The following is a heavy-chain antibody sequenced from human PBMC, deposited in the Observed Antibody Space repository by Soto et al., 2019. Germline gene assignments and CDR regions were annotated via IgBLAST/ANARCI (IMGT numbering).Heavy chain of an antibody. CDR3: ARHRHPRGTVGATSPLDP. D-gene: IGHD1-26*01. CDR2: HYSGGST. J-gene: IGHJ5*02. CDR1: GFSVSSNY. V-gene: IGHV3-53*01. Sequence: DVQLVESGGGLVQPGGSLRLSCAISGFSVSSNYLSWVRQAPGKGLEWVSVHYSGGSTYYADSVQGRFTISRDKSNITLYLQMRSVRAADTAVYFCARHRHPRGTVGATSPLDPWGQGTQVTVSS.